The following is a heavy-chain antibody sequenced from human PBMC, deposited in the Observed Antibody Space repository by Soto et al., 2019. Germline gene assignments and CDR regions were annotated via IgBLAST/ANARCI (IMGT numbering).Heavy chain of an antibody. V-gene: IGHV3-21*01. J-gene: IGHJ5*02. D-gene: IGHD3-10*01. CDR3: ARTCGSGIAFDP. Sequence: GGSLRLSCAASGFTFSSYSMNWVRQAPGKGLEWVSSISSSSSYIYYADSVKGRFTISRDNAKNSLYLQMNSLRAEDTAVYYCARTCGSGIAFDPWGQGTLVTVSS. CDR1: GFTFSSYS. CDR2: ISSSSSYI.